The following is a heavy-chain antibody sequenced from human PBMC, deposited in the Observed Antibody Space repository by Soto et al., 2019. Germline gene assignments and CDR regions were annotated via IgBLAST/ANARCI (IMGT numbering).Heavy chain of an antibody. CDR3: AKNQGVELVPLATVDWFDP. D-gene: IGHD1-26*01. CDR1: GFIFENFG. Sequence: GGSLRLFCAASGFIFENFGMSWVRQAPGKGLEWISSISGSGFKKYYADSVKGRFTISRDNSKSTVYLELNNLSAEDTAVYHCAKNQGVELVPLATVDWFDPWGQGSVVTVSS. V-gene: IGHV3-23*01. CDR2: ISGSGFKK. J-gene: IGHJ5*02.